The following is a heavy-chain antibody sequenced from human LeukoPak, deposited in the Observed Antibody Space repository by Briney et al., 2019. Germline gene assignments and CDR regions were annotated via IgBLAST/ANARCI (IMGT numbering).Heavy chain of an antibody. CDR1: GGSFSGYY. CDR3: ARAIVVVVAATPGAFDI. CDR2: INHSGST. V-gene: IGHV4-34*01. Sequence: TSETLSLTCAVYGGSFSGYYWSWIRQPPGKGLEWIGEINHSGSTNYNPSLKSRVTISVDTSKNQFSLKLSSVTAADTAVYYCARAIVVVVAATPGAFDIWGQGTMVTVSS. J-gene: IGHJ3*02. D-gene: IGHD2-15*01.